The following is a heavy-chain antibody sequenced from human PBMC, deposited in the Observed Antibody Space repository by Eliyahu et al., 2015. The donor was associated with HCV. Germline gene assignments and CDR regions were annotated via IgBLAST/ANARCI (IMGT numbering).Heavy chain of an antibody. CDR1: GFXFTTFA. Sequence: EVRLLESGGDLVQPGGSLRLSCAASGFXFTTFALTWVRQTPGMGLEWVSSIGAAGSSDTXYADSVRGRFTISRDNSKNTLHLQMNNLRAEDTAVYYCVKWGISGQLDVWGQGTTVTVSS. CDR2: IGAAGSSDT. CDR3: VKWGISGQLDV. J-gene: IGHJ6*02. D-gene: IGHD3-16*01. V-gene: IGHV3-23*01.